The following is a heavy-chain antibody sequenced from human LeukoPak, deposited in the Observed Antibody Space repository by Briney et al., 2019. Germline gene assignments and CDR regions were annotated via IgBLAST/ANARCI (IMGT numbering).Heavy chain of an antibody. V-gene: IGHV4-31*03. D-gene: IGHD1-26*01. Sequence: SETLSLTCTVSGGSISSGGHYWSWIRQHPGKGLEWIGYIYYSGSTYYNPSLKSRVTISVDTSKNQFSLKLSSVTAADTAVYYCARVGAATWEPHGFDYWGQGTLVTVSS. CDR1: GGSISSGGHY. J-gene: IGHJ4*02. CDR3: ARVGAATWEPHGFDY. CDR2: IYYSGST.